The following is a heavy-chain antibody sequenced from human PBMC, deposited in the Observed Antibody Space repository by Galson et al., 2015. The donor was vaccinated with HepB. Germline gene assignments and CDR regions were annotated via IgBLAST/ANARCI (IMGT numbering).Heavy chain of an antibody. V-gene: IGHV1-45*01. CDR2: ITPFNGDT. CDR1: GYIFTYRY. CDR3: ASSLPRDSSSWGPLDS. D-gene: IGHD6-13*01. J-gene: IGHJ4*02. Sequence: SVKVSCKASGYIFTYRYVHWVRHAPGQALEWMGWITPFNGDTNYAQKFQDRVTITRDGSMSTAYMELSSLRSEDTAMYYCASSLPRDSSSWGPLDSWGQGTLVTVSS.